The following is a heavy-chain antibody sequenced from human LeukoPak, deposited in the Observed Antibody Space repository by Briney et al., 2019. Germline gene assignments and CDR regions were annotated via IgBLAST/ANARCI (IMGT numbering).Heavy chain of an antibody. D-gene: IGHD5-18*01. V-gene: IGHV4-59*11. CDR1: GGSISSHY. J-gene: IGHJ4*02. CDR3: ARGGYSYGPTYYYFDY. CDR2: IYYSGST. Sequence: SETLSLTCTVSGGSISSHYWSWIRQPSGKGLEWIGYIYYSGSTNYNPSLKSRVTISVDTSKNQFSLKLSSVTAADTAVYYCARGGYSYGPTYYYFDYWGQGTLVTVSS.